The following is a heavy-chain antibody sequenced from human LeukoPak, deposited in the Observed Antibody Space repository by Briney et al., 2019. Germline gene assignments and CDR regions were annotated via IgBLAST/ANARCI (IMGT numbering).Heavy chain of an antibody. CDR2: ISSSGSTI. Sequence: GGSLRLSCAASGFTFSDYYMSWIRQAPGKGLEWVSYISSSGSTIYYADSVKGRFTISRDNTKNSLYLQMNSLRAEDTAVYYCARDSPYSSYVWYYGMDVWGQGTTVTVSS. CDR1: GFTFSDYY. J-gene: IGHJ6*02. D-gene: IGHD4-11*01. V-gene: IGHV3-11*01. CDR3: ARDSPYSSYVWYYGMDV.